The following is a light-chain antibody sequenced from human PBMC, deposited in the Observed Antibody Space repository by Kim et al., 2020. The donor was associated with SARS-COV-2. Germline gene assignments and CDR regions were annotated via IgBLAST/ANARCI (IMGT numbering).Light chain of an antibody. Sequence: DIQMTQSPSSLSASVGDRVTIACRASQSISSYLNWYQQKPGKAPKLLIYGASSLQSGVPSRFSGSGSGTDFTLTISSLQPEDFATYYCQQSHTAPLLTFGGGTKVDIK. CDR3: QQSHTAPLLT. CDR2: GAS. J-gene: IGKJ4*01. CDR1: QSISSY. V-gene: IGKV1-39*01.